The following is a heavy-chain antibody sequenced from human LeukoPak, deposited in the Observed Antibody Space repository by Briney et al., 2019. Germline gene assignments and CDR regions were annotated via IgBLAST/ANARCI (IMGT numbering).Heavy chain of an antibody. D-gene: IGHD1-26*01. CDR3: ARVLRGVGATTDYYYYYGMDV. J-gene: IGHJ6*02. CDR2: INHSGST. CDR1: GGSFSGYY. V-gene: IGHV4-34*01. Sequence: SETLSLTCAVYGGSFSGYYWSWIRQPPGKGLEWIGEINHSGSTNYNPSLKSRVTISVGTSKNQFSLKLSSVTAADTAVYYCARVLRGVGATTDYYYYYGMDVWGQGTTVTVSS.